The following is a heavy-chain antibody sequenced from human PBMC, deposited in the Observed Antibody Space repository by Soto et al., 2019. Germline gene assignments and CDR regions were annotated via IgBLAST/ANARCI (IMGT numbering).Heavy chain of an antibody. V-gene: IGHV3-23*01. CDR3: AKGSGDFDY. Sequence: GGSLRLSCAPSGFIFSNYAMSWVRQARGKGLEWVSAISGSGADTYYTESVRGRFTISRDNFKNTLYLQMNSLRAEDTAVYYCAKGSGDFDYWGQGTLVTVSS. CDR1: GFIFSNYA. D-gene: IGHD2-15*01. J-gene: IGHJ4*02. CDR2: ISGSGADT.